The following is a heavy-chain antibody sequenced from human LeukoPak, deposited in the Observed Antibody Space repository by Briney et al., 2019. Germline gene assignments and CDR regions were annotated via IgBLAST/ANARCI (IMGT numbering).Heavy chain of an antibody. J-gene: IGHJ5*02. Sequence: PGASLRLSCAASGFIFSNYAMAWVRQAPGKGLEWVSAITGTAYKTYYADSVKGRITISRDNSKNTLYLQMNTLRAEDTAIYYCAKNLRGNYDTLTAFDPWGPGTLVTVSS. D-gene: IGHD3-9*01. V-gene: IGHV3-23*01. CDR1: GFIFSNYA. CDR2: ITGTAYKT. CDR3: AKNLRGNYDTLTAFDP.